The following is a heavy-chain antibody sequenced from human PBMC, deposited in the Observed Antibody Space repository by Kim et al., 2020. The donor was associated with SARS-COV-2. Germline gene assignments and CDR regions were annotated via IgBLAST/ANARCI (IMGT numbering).Heavy chain of an antibody. CDR2: IYHSGST. Sequence: SETLSLTCAVSGGSISSSNWWSWVRQPPGKGLEWIGEIYHSGSTNYNPSLKSRVTISVDKSKNQFSLKLSSVTAADTAVYYCARGYSSSWYSLDYWGQGTLVTVSS. CDR1: GGSISSSNW. D-gene: IGHD6-13*01. J-gene: IGHJ4*02. CDR3: ARGYSSSWYSLDY. V-gene: IGHV4-4*02.